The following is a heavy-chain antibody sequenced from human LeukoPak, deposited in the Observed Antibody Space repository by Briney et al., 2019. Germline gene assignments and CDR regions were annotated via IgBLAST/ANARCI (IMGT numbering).Heavy chain of an antibody. J-gene: IGHJ4*02. CDR1: GYSFTDNW. D-gene: IGHD5-18*01. Sequence: GESLKISCKASGYSFTDNWVAWVRQMPGKGLEWMGIISPGGSATTYNPSFQGHVTTSVDKSITTAYLQWSSLKASDTAIYYCAKYLRWLNSPDPPEDYWGQGTLVTVSS. CDR2: ISPGGSAT. CDR3: AKYLRWLNSPDPPEDY. V-gene: IGHV5-51*01.